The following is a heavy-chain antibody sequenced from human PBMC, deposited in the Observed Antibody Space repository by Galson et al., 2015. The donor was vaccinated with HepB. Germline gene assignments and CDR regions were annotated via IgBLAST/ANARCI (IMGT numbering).Heavy chain of an antibody. D-gene: IGHD3-10*01. V-gene: IGHV3-23*01. CDR1: GFPFSNFW. J-gene: IGHJ5*02. CDR2: ISGGLT. Sequence: SLRLSCAASGFPFSNFWMSWVRQAPGKGLEWVSAISGGLTYYADSVKGRFTVSRDNSMNTLYLQMNRLRVDDTAIYYCARVVRGIWFGDFDPWGQGTLVTVSS. CDR3: ARVVRGIWFGDFDP.